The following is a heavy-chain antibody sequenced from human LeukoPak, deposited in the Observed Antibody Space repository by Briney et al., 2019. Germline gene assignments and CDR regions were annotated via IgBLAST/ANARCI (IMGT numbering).Heavy chain of an antibody. CDR1: GGTFSSYA. CDR2: IIPIFGTA. J-gene: IGHJ4*02. D-gene: IGHD3-22*01. Sequence: SVKVSCKASGGTFSSYAISWVRQAPGQGLEWMGGIIPIFGTANYAQKFQGRVTITADESTSTAYMELSSPRSDDTAVYYCARVDVRFYYDSSGSLDYWGQGTLVTVSS. V-gene: IGHV1-69*13. CDR3: ARVDVRFYYDSSGSLDY.